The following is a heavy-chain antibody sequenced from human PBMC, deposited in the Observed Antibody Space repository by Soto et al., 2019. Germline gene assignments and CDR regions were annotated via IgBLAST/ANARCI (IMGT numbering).Heavy chain of an antibody. Sequence: QDQLVQSGAEVKKPGSSVKVSCKASGGTFSCHTFSWVRQAPGQGLEWMGRIIPALGTATYAQKFQGRVTITADAAATTVYMELNSLRSEDTAVYYCARPDFGDYWYFDLWGRGTLVTVSS. J-gene: IGHJ2*01. CDR1: GGTFSCHT. CDR3: ARPDFGDYWYFDL. D-gene: IGHD4-17*01. CDR2: IIPALGTA. V-gene: IGHV1-69*08.